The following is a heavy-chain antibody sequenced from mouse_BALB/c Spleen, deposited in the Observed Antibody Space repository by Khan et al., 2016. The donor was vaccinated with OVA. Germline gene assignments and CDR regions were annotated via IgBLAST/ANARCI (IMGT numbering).Heavy chain of an antibody. CDR1: GYTFTNYW. J-gene: IGHJ3*01. CDR3: ARGYFGNYECAY. V-gene: IGHV1S132*01. Sequence: QVQLQQSEAELVKPGASVKLSCKTSGYTFTNYWIQWIKQRPGQGLEWIGEIFPGTGTTYYNENFKGKATLTIDTSSTTAYMQLSSLTSEDSAVYFCARGYFGNYECAYWGQGTLVTVSA. CDR2: IFPGTGTT. D-gene: IGHD2-1*01.